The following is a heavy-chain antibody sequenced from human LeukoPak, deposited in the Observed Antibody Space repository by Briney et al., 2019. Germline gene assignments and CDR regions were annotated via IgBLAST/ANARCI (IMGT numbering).Heavy chain of an antibody. V-gene: IGHV3-23*01. D-gene: IGHD6-19*01. CDR2: ISDSGEIT. J-gene: IGHJ4*02. Sequence: PGGSPRPSCAASVFTCRSYAMSCVPQAPGKGVESVSIISDSGEITYYADSVKGRLTISRDNSKNMLYLQMNSLRAEDTAVDYCAKVGAAGIAVVLGDYWVRASMVAVSS. CDR3: AKVGAAGIAVVLGDY. CDR1: VFTCRSYA.